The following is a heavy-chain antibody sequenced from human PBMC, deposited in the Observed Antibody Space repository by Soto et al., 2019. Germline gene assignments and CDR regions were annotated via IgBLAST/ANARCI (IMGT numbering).Heavy chain of an antibody. CDR1: EFSFSTYW. CDR3: ASVSAAQYYYGMDA. J-gene: IGHJ6*02. Sequence: VQLVESGGGLVQPGGSLRLSCVASEFSFSTYWMHWVRQAPGKGLMWVARIDTTGSTTTYADSVQGRFTISRDNAKNTMYLQMNSVRDEDTAIYCCASVSAAQYYYGMDAWGQGTKVTVS. V-gene: IGHV3-74*01. D-gene: IGHD2-15*01. CDR2: IDTTGSTT.